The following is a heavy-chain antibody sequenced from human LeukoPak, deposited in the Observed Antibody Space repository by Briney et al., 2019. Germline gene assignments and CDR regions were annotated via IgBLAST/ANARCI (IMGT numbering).Heavy chain of an antibody. CDR1: GFTFRSYW. Sequence: PGGSLRLSCAASGFTFRSYWMHWVRQAPGKGLVWVSRIDSDGSSTTYADSVKGRFTISRDNAENTLYLQMNSLRAEDTAVYYCARDPSALAGYFDYWGQGTLVTVSS. D-gene: IGHD2-15*01. J-gene: IGHJ4*02. V-gene: IGHV3-74*01. CDR2: IDSDGSST. CDR3: ARDPSALAGYFDY.